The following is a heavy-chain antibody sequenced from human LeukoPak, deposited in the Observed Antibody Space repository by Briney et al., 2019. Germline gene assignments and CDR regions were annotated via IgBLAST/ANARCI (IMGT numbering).Heavy chain of an antibody. CDR3: ARNRGDPSYFDY. J-gene: IGHJ4*02. CDR2: ISTSSSYI. D-gene: IGHD4-17*01. CDR1: GFTFNGYS. Sequence: GGSLRLSCTASGFTFNGYSMNWVRQAPGKGLEWVSSISTSSSYIYYADSVKGRFTISRNNPKNSLYLQMNSLRAEDTAVYYCARNRGDPSYFDYWGQGTLVTVSS. V-gene: IGHV3-21*01.